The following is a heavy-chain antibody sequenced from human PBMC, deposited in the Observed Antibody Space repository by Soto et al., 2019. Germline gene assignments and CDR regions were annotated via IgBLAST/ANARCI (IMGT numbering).Heavy chain of an antibody. Sequence: SVKVSCKASGYTFTSYGISWVRQAPGQGLEWMGGIIPIFGTANYAQKFQGRVTITADESTSTAYMELSSLRSEDTAVYYCARARMTYYDFWSGYYRTGGDYYYYYGMDVWGQGTTVTVSS. CDR3: ARARMTYYDFWSGYYRTGGDYYYYYGMDV. D-gene: IGHD3-3*01. J-gene: IGHJ6*02. CDR2: IIPIFGTA. CDR1: GYTFTSYG. V-gene: IGHV1-69*13.